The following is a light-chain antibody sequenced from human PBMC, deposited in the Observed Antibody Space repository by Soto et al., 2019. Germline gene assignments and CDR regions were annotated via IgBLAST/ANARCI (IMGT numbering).Light chain of an antibody. Sequence: EVVMTQSPATLSVSPGERVTFSCRASQSIGSNLVWYQQKPGQAPRLLIFAASTRATGIPARFSGSGSGTEFTLAITSLQPEDFAVDYCQEFNNWPRSFGQGTKVEI. V-gene: IGKV3-15*01. J-gene: IGKJ1*01. CDR3: QEFNNWPRS. CDR1: QSIGSN. CDR2: AAS.